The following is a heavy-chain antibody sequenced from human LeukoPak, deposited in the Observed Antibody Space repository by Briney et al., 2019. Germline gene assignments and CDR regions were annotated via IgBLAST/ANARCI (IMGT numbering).Heavy chain of an antibody. D-gene: IGHD5-18*01. J-gene: IGHJ4*02. V-gene: IGHV3-33*01. Sequence: PGRSLRLSCAASGFTFSSYGMHWVRQAPGKGLEWVAVIWYDGSNKYYADSVKGRFTISRDNSKNTLYLQMNSLRAEDTAVYHCASGGYSYGTGGDYYFDYWGQGTLVTVSS. CDR3: ASGGYSYGTGGDYYFDY. CDR2: IWYDGSNK. CDR1: GFTFSSYG.